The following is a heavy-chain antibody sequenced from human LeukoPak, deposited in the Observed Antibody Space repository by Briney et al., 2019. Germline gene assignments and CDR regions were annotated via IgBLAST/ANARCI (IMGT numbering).Heavy chain of an antibody. D-gene: IGHD5-18*01. Sequence: SETLSLTCTVSGGSIRSYNWHWIRQPAGKGLEWIGRIYSSGTTNYNASLMSRVTMSLDKSKSQFFLNLTSVTAADTAVYYCARERVDIAMGFDYWGQGSLVTVSS. CDR1: GGSIRSYN. CDR2: IYSSGTT. V-gene: IGHV4-4*07. J-gene: IGHJ4*02. CDR3: ARERVDIAMGFDY.